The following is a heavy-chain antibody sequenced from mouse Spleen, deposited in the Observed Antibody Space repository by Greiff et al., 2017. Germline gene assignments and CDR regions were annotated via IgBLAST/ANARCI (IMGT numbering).Heavy chain of an antibody. CDR3: ARGELRYWYFDV. D-gene: IGHD1-1*01. V-gene: IGHV1-64*01. J-gene: IGHJ1*01. CDR2: IHPNSGST. CDR1: GYTFTSYW. Sequence: QVQLQQSGAELVKPGASVKLSCKASGYTFTSYWMHWVKQRPGQGLEWIGMIHPNSGSTNYNEKFKSKATLTVDKSSSTAYMQLSSLTSEDSAVYYCARGELRYWYFDVWGAGTTVTVSS.